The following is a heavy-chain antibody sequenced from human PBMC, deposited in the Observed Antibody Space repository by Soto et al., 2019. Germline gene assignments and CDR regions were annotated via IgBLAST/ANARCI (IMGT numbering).Heavy chain of an antibody. CDR2: IYTSGST. D-gene: IGHD6-19*01. V-gene: IGHV4-4*07. J-gene: IGHJ4*02. CDR1: GASISSYY. Sequence: PSETLSLPCPASGASISSYYWSWIRQPAGKGLEWIGRIYTSGSTNYNPSLKRRVTMSVDTSKKQFSQKLSSVTAADTAVYYCARDLYGSGYSSGLWGQGTLVTVSS. CDR3: ARDLYGSGYSSGL.